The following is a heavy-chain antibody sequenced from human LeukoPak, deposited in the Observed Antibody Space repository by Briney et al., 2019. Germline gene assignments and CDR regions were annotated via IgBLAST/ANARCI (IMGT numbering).Heavy chain of an antibody. CDR3: ARRSEDYDSSEYPY. D-gene: IGHD3-22*01. J-gene: IGHJ4*02. CDR2: MNPNSGNT. V-gene: IGHV1-8*01. Sequence: ASVKVSCKASGYTFTSYDINWVRQATGQGLEWMGWMNPNSGNTGYVQKFQGRVTMTRNTSISTAYMELSSLRSEDTAVYYCARRSEDYDSSEYPYWGQGTLVTVSS. CDR1: GYTFTSYD.